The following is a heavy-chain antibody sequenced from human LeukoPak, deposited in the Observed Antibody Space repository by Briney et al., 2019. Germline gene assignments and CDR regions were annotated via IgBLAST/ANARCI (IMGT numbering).Heavy chain of an antibody. CDR1: GFTFSSYW. V-gene: IGHV3-7*01. D-gene: IGHD3-22*01. Sequence: GGSLRLSCAASGFTFSSYWLSWVRQPPGKGLEWVANIQQDGSEKNYVDSVKGRFTISRDNGKNSLDLQMNSLRAEDTAVYFCARDLYYFDSSGYYASDLWGQGTLVTVSS. CDR3: ARDLYYFDSSGYYASDL. CDR2: IQQDGSEK. J-gene: IGHJ5*02.